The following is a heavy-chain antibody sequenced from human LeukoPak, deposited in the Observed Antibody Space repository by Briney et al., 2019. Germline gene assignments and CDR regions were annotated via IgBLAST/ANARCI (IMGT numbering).Heavy chain of an antibody. V-gene: IGHV3-7*04. D-gene: IGHD2-21*01. CDR2: IKEDGSEQ. J-gene: IGHJ4*02. Sequence: PGGSLRLFCAASGFTFSSYWMSWVRQTPGKGLEWVANIKEDGSEQYYVDFVRGRFTVSRDNAKNSLYLQMNNLRAEDTAVYYCTMDSMRYFDYWGQGTLVTVSS. CDR3: TMDSMRYFDY. CDR1: GFTFSSYW.